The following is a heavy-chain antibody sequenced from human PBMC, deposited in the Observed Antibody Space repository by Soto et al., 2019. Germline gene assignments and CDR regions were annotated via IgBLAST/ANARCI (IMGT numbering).Heavy chain of an antibody. CDR2: FIPIFRTL. J-gene: IGHJ3*01. Sequence: QVQLIQSEAEVKKPGSSVRVSCTASGGIFGSHGFSWVRQAPGQRLEWVGGFIPIFRTLTYTEKFQARVRIAADESTNTVYLDLSSLTSEDTAMHYCVRDRRIYYSDPHDEFVASDYEVWGQGTMVSVSS. CDR3: VRDRRIYYSDPHDEFVASDYEV. V-gene: IGHV1-69*01. CDR1: GGIFGSHG. D-gene: IGHD3-22*01.